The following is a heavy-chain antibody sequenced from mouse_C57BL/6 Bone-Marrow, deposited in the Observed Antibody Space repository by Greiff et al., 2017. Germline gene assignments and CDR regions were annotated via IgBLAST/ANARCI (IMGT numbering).Heavy chain of an antibody. V-gene: IGHV1-50*01. D-gene: IGHD1-1*01. CDR1: GYTFTSYW. CDR2: IDPSDSNT. J-gene: IGHJ2*01. CDR3: ARVPVTTVVHFDY. Sequence: QVQLQQSGAELVKPGASVKLSCKASGYTFTSYWMQWVKQRPGQGLEWIGEIDPSDSNTNYNQKFKGKATLTVDTSSSTAYMHLSSLTSEDSAVYYCARVPVTTVVHFDYWGQGTTLTVSA.